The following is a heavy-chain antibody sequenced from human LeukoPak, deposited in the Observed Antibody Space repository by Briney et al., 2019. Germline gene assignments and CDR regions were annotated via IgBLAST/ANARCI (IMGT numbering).Heavy chain of an antibody. CDR1: GGSISSYY. V-gene: IGHV4-59*01. J-gene: IGHJ5*02. CDR3: ARDRGSYGRGWFDP. CDR2: IYYSGST. D-gene: IGHD1-26*01. Sequence: SETLSLTCTVSGGSISSYYWSWSRQPPGKGLEWIGYIYYSGSTNYNPSLKSRVTISVDTSKNQFSLKLSSVTAADTAVYYCARDRGSYGRGWFDPWGQGTLVTVSS.